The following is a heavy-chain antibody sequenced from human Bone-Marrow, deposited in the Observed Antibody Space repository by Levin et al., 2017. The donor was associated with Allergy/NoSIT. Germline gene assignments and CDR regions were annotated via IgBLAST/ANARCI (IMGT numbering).Heavy chain of an antibody. V-gene: IGHV3-23*01. CDR1: GFAFASSA. CDR2: ISGSDKA. Sequence: LSLTCAASGFAFASSAMTWVRQAPGKGLEWVSAISGSDKAYYADSVRGRFTISRDNSKNTLFLQMNSLRVEDTAVYYCTKGKDAGDIDYWGQGTLVTVSS. CDR3: TKGKDAGDIDY. J-gene: IGHJ4*02. D-gene: IGHD4-17*01.